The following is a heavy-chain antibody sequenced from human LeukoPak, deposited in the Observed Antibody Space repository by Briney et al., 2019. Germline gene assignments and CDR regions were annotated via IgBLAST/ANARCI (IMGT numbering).Heavy chain of an antibody. V-gene: IGHV1-8*01. D-gene: IGHD3-22*01. Sequence: ASVKVSCKASGYTFTSYDINWVRQATGQGLEWMGWMNPNSGNTGYAQKFQGRVTITADKSTSTAYMELSSLRSEDTAVYYCASPHYDSSGYSNFDYWGQGTLVTVSS. J-gene: IGHJ4*02. CDR2: MNPNSGNT. CDR1: GYTFTSYD. CDR3: ASPHYDSSGYSNFDY.